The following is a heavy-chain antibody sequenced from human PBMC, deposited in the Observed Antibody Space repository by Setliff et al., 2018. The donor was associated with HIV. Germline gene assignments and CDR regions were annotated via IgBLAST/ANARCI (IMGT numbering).Heavy chain of an antibody. V-gene: IGHV4-34*01. D-gene: IGHD2-8*02. J-gene: IGHJ4*02. CDR1: GGSITTGYY. Sequence: TLSLTCTVSGGSITTGYYWSWIRQPPGKGLEWIGEINHSGSTNYNMSLWSRVTISLDASRNQFSLELISVTAADTAVYYCAGGPGTASIDYWAQGTLVTVSS. CDR3: AGGPGTASIDY. CDR2: INHSGST.